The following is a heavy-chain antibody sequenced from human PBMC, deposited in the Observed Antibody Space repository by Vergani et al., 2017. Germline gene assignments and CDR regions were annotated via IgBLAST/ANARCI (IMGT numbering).Heavy chain of an antibody. CDR1: GFTFSSYA. D-gene: IGHD3-22*01. V-gene: IGHV3-23*01. J-gene: IGHJ4*02. CDR2: ISGSGGST. Sequence: EVQLLESGGGLVQPGGSLRLSCAASGFTFSSYAMSWVRQAPGKGLEWVSAISGSGGSTYYADSVKGRFTISRDNSKNTLYLQMNSLRAEDTAVYYCARDGYYYDSSGYYDYWGQGTLVTVSS. CDR3: ARDGYYYDSSGYYDY.